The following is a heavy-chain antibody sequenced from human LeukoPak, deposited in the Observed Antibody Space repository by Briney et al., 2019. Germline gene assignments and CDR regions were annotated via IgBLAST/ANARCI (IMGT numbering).Heavy chain of an antibody. D-gene: IGHD5-18*01. Sequence: ASVKVSCKASGYTFTSYDINWVRQATGQGLEWMGWMNPNSGNTGYAQKFQGRVTMTRNTSISTAYMELSSLRSEDTAVYYCARGRGIDTAMAMGYWGQGTLVTVSS. CDR3: ARGRGIDTAMAMGY. J-gene: IGHJ4*02. CDR1: GYTFTSYD. V-gene: IGHV1-8*01. CDR2: MNPNSGNT.